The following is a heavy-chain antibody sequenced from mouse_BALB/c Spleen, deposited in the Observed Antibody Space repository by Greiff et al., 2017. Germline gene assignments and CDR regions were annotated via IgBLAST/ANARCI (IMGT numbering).Heavy chain of an antibody. Sequence: DVKLVESGGGLVKPGGSLKLSCAASGFTFSDYYMYWVRQTPEKRLEWVATISDGGSYTYYPDSVKGRFTISRDNAKNNLYLQMSSLKSEDTAMYYCARDDGYYFDYWGQGTTLTVSS. V-gene: IGHV5-4*02. D-gene: IGHD2-3*01. CDR3: ARDDGYYFDY. CDR1: GFTFSDYY. CDR2: ISDGGSYT. J-gene: IGHJ2*01.